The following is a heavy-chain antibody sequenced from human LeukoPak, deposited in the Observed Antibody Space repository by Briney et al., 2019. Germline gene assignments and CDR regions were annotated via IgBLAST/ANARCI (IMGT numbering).Heavy chain of an antibody. CDR1: GESFSAYS. CDR3: TRERSTPGINWFDP. Sequence: MTSETLSLTCAMYGESFSAYSWNWIRQSPRKGLEWIGEINHSGSTNYNPSLKSRVTISVDTSKNQTSKRQFSLKLNSVTAADTAVYYCTRERSTPGINWFDPWGQGTLVTVSS. V-gene: IGHV4-34*01. D-gene: IGHD2-2*01. J-gene: IGHJ5*02. CDR2: INHSGST.